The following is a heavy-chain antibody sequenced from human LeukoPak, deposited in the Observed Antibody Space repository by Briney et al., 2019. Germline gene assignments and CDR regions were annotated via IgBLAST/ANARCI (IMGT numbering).Heavy chain of an antibody. J-gene: IGHJ4*02. V-gene: IGHV3-48*03. CDR3: ARAQAHSSGWYSDFDY. CDR1: GFTFSSYE. D-gene: IGHD6-19*01. Sequence: PGGSLRLSCAASGFTFSSYEMNWVRQAPGKGLEWVSYISSSGDAIYYADSVEGRFTISRDDAKNSLYLQMNSLRAEDTAVYYCARAQAHSSGWYSDFDYWGQGTLVTVSS. CDR2: ISSSGDAI.